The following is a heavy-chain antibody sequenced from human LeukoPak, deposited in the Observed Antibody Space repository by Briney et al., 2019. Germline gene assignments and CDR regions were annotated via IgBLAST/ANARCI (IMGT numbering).Heavy chain of an antibody. J-gene: IGHJ4*02. D-gene: IGHD3-10*01. CDR2: ISAYNGNT. V-gene: IGHV1-18*01. Sequence: ASVKVSCKASGGTFSSYAISWVRQAPGQGLEWMGWISAYNGNTNYAQKLQGRVTMTTDTSTSTAYMELRSLRSDDTAVYYCARDFLAPQGFGELDPFDYWGQGTLVTVSS. CDR1: GGTFSSYA. CDR3: ARDFLAPQGFGELDPFDY.